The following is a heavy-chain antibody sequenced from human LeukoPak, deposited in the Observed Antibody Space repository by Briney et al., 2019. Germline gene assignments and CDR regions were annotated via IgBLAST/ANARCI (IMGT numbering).Heavy chain of an antibody. CDR3: ARAKPKNMVRGLIMRRESRYYFDY. J-gene: IGHJ4*02. V-gene: IGHV3-23*01. CDR1: GFTFSSYG. Sequence: GGSLRLSCAASGFTFSSYGMSWVRQAPGKGLEWVSAISGSGGSTYYADSVKGRFTISRDNSKSTLYIQMSSLRAEDTAVYYCARAKPKNMVRGLIMRRESRYYFDYWGQGTLVTVSS. D-gene: IGHD3-10*01. CDR2: ISGSGGST.